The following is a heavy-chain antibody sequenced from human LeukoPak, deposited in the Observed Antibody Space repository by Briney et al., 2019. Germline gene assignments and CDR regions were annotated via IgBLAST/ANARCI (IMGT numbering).Heavy chain of an antibody. CDR1: GGSFSGYY. J-gene: IGHJ5*02. V-gene: IGHV4-34*01. D-gene: IGHD6-13*01. Sequence: SETLSLTCAVYGGSFSGYYWSWIRQPPGKGLEWIGEINHSGSTNYNPPLKSRVTISVDTSRNQFSLKLSSVTAADTAVYYCAREGGSSWYRGWFDPWGQGTLVTVSS. CDR3: AREGGSSWYRGWFDP. CDR2: INHSGST.